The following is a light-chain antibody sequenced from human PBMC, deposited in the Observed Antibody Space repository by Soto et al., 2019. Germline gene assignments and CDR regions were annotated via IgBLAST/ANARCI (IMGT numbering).Light chain of an antibody. CDR1: QSVSSSY. J-gene: IGKJ3*01. V-gene: IGKV3-20*01. Sequence: EIVLTQSPGTLSLSPGERATLSCRASQSVSSSYLAWYQQKPGQAPRLLIYGASSRATDIPDRFSGSGSGKDFTLTISRLEPEDFAVYYCQQYGSSLFTFGPGTKVDIK. CDR2: GAS. CDR3: QQYGSSLFT.